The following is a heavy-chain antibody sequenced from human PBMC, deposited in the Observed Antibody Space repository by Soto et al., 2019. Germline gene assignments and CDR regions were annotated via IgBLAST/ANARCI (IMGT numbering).Heavy chain of an antibody. D-gene: IGHD6-19*01. J-gene: IGHJ2*01. V-gene: IGHV3-33*01. CDR3: ARIPQIAVAGTRFGYFDL. Sequence: QVQLEESGGGVVQPGRSLRLSCAASGFTFSSYGMHWVRQAPGKGLEWVAVIWYDGSNKYYADSVKGRFTISRDNSKNTLYLQMNGVGAEDTAVYYCARIPQIAVAGTRFGYFDLWGRGTLVTVSS. CDR2: IWYDGSNK. CDR1: GFTFSSYG.